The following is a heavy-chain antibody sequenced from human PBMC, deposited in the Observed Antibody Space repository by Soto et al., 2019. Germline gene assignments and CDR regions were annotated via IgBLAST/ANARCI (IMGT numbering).Heavy chain of an antibody. Sequence: ETLSLTCTVSGGSISSSSYYWGWIRQPPGKGLEWIGSIYYSGSTYYSPSLKSRVTISVDTSKNQFSLRVTSVTAADTAVYYCASDPAPSYYDTGGYYFADWGQGTLVTVSS. D-gene: IGHD3-22*01. CDR1: GGSISSSSYY. CDR3: ASDPAPSYYDTGGYYFAD. V-gene: IGHV4-39*01. J-gene: IGHJ4*02. CDR2: IYYSGST.